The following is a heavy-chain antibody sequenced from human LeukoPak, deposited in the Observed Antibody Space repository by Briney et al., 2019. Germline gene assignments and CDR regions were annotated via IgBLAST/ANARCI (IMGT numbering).Heavy chain of an antibody. V-gene: IGHV4-34*01. D-gene: IGHD6-6*01. CDR1: GGSFSGYY. Sequence: SETLSLTCAVYGGSFSGYYWSWIRQPPGKGLEWIGEINHSGSTNYNPSLKSRVTISVDTSKNQFSLKLTSVTAADTAVYYCARLRVTSSSFDFWGQGTLVPVSS. CDR3: ARLRVTSSSFDF. CDR2: INHSGST. J-gene: IGHJ4*02.